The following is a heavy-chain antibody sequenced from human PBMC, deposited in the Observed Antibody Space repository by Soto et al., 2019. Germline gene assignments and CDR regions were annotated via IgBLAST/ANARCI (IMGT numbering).Heavy chain of an antibody. CDR1: VFSLSTDGVG. CDR3: AHRRSDGWYDFDY. CDR2: IYWDDDK. D-gene: IGHD6-19*01. Sequence: QITLKESGPPLVKPTQTLTLTCTFSVFSLSTDGVGVGWIRQPPGKALEWLGLIYWDDDKRYSPSLKSRLTITQDPAKNQVFLTMTNMAPADTATYFCAHRRSDGWYDFDYWGQVTPVTFSS. V-gene: IGHV2-5*02. J-gene: IGHJ4*02.